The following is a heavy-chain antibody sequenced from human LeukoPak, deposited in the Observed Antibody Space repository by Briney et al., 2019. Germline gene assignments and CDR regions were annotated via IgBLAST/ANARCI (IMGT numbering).Heavy chain of an antibody. CDR2: IYPGDSDP. CDR3: ARHGLGSSWFGFDY. CDR1: QYSFSNYW. V-gene: IGHV5-51*01. Sequence: GESLKISCKGSQYSFSNYWIGWVRQMPGKGLEWVGIIYPGDSDPRYSPSFQGQVTISADKSISTAYLQWSSLKASDSAMYYCARHGLGSSWFGFDYWGQGTLVTVSS. D-gene: IGHD6-13*01. J-gene: IGHJ4*02.